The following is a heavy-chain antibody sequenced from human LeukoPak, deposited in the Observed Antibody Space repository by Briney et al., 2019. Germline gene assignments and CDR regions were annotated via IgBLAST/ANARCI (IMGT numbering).Heavy chain of an antibody. CDR1: GFPFVSYP. V-gene: IGHV3-64D*09. CDR3: VCPESGYSYGYGY. J-gene: IGHJ4*02. Sequence: PGGSRRPPFSASGFPFVSYPMHWARQAPGKGLEYVSTIGSKGEKTYDADAVKGRFTITRDNSKNTQYQQMSSRRDEDTAVYYCVCPESGYSYGYGYWGQGTLVTVSS. CDR2: IGSKGEKT. D-gene: IGHD5-18*01.